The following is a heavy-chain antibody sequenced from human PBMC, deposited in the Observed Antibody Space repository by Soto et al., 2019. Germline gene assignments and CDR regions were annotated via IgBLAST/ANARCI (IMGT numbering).Heavy chain of an antibody. CDR1: GGSVSSGSYY. D-gene: IGHD3-22*01. CDR2: IYYSGST. J-gene: IGHJ3*02. CDR3: ARVVDYYDSSGPYAFDI. Sequence: QVQLQESGPGLVKPSETLSLTCTVSGGSVSSGSYYWSWIRQPPGKGLEWIGYIYYSGSTNYNPSLKSRVTISVDTSKNQFSLKLSSVTAADTVVYYCARVVDYYDSSGPYAFDIWGQGTMVTVSS. V-gene: IGHV4-61*01.